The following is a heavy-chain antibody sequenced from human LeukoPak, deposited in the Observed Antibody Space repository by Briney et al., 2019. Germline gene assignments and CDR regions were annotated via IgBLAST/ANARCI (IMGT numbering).Heavy chain of an antibody. CDR3: ARVFSGWPYYFDY. V-gene: IGHV4-59*01. CDR2: IYYSGST. J-gene: IGHJ4*02. D-gene: IGHD6-19*01. Sequence: PSETLSLTCTVSGGSINSYYWSCIRQPPGKGREWIGYIYYSGSTNYNPSLKSRVTMSVATSTNHFSLKLSSVTAADTAVYYCARVFSGWPYYFDYWGQGTLVTVSS. CDR1: GGSINSYY.